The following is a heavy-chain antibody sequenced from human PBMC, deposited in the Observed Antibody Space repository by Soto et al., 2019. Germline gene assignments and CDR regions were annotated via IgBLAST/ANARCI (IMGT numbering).Heavy chain of an antibody. D-gene: IGHD3-10*01. CDR1: GGSISSYY. V-gene: IGHV4-59*01. CDR2: IYYSGST. Sequence: PSETLSLTCTVSGGSISSYYWSWIRQPPGKGLEWIGYIYYSGSTNYNPSLKSRVTISVDTSKNQFSLKLSSVTAADTAVYYCARAGMVRGVITTSFFDYWGQGTLVTVSS. J-gene: IGHJ4*02. CDR3: ARAGMVRGVITTSFFDY.